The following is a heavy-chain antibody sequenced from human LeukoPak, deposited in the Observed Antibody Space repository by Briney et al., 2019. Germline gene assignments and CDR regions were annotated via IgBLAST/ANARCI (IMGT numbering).Heavy chain of an antibody. CDR3: ARGPSGTYQYGMDV. D-gene: IGHD1-26*01. J-gene: IGHJ6*02. V-gene: IGHV4-59*01. CDR2: IYYSGST. Sequence: PETLSLTCTVSGGSLSSSYWSWIRQPPGQGLEWIGYIYYSGSTNFNPSLKSRVTMSVDTSKNQFSLNLNSVTAADTAVYYCARGPSGTYQYGMDVWGQGTTVTVSS. CDR1: GGSLSSSY.